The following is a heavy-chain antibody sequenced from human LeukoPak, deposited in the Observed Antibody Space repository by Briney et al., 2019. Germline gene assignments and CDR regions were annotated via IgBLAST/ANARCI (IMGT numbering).Heavy chain of an antibody. V-gene: IGHV4-34*01. CDR3: ARAGYSSGWSDY. CDR2: INHSGST. J-gene: IGHJ4*02. D-gene: IGHD6-19*01. CDR1: GGSFSGYY. Sequence: SETLSLTCAVYGGSFSGYYWSWIRQPPGKGLEWIGEINHSGSTNYNPSLKSRVTISVDTSKNQFSLKLRSVTAADTAVYYCARAGYSSGWSDYWGQGTLVTVSS.